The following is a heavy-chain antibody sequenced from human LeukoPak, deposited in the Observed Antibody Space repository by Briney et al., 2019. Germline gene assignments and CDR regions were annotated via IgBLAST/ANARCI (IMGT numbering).Heavy chain of an antibody. CDR2: IYTAGST. Sequence: SETLSLTCTVAGGSISEYQWGWIRQPTGKGLEWIGYIYTAGSTTYNPSVESRVTISVDTSKNQFSLNLSSVTAADTAVYYCARENSGSYREFDYWGQGTLVTVSS. CDR3: ARENSGSYREFDY. D-gene: IGHD1-26*01. J-gene: IGHJ4*02. CDR1: GGSISEYQ. V-gene: IGHV4-4*09.